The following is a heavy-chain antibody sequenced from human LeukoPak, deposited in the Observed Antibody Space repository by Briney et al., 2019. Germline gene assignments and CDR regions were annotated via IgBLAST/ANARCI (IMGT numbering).Heavy chain of an antibody. Sequence: SETLSLTCTVSGGSITSSSYYWGWIRQPPGKGLEWIGSIYYSGSTYYNPSLRSRVTISVDTSKNQFSLKLSSVTAADTAVYYCARRPVVGPGAIDYWGQGTLVTVSS. J-gene: IGHJ4*02. CDR2: IYYSGST. CDR3: ARRPVVGPGAIDY. V-gene: IGHV4-39*01. CDR1: GGSITSSSYY. D-gene: IGHD2-2*01.